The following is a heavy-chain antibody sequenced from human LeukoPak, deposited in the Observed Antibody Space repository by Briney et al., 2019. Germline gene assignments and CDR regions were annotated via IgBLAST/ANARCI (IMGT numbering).Heavy chain of an antibody. CDR2: INHSGST. V-gene: IGHV4-34*01. CDR1: GGSFSGYY. J-gene: IGHJ1*01. D-gene: IGHD3-22*01. CDR3: ARGPYYYDRSGYYGLSH. Sequence: SETLSLTCAVYGGSFSGYYWSWIRQPPGKGLEWIGEINHSGSTNYNPSLKSRVTISVDTSKNQFSLKLSSVTAADTAVYYCARGPYYYDRSGYYGLSHWGQGTLVTVSS.